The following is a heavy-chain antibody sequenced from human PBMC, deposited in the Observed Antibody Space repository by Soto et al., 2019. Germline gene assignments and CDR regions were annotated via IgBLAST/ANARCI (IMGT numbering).Heavy chain of an antibody. CDR3: ARRLELPLGASLYYYGMDV. CDR1: GFDFSTHW. Sequence: SLRLSCAASGFDFSTHWMHWVRQAPGKGLEWVARIDDDGSSTRYADSVKGRFTISRDNAKNIVYLEMISLRTEDTAVYFCARRLELPLGASLYYYGMDVWGQGTTVTVSS. J-gene: IGHJ6*02. D-gene: IGHD1-7*01. V-gene: IGHV3-74*01. CDR2: IDDDGSST.